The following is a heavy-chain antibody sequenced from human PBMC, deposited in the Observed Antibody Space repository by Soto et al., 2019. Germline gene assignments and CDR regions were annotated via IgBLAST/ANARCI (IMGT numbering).Heavy chain of an antibody. J-gene: IGHJ4*02. CDR1: GFTFSTYA. V-gene: IGHV3-30-3*01. D-gene: IGHD4-4*01. Sequence: QVRLVESGGGAVQPGDSLRLSCDASGFTFSTYALHWVRQAPGKGLEWVAFISYTGANQYYADSVKGRFTVSRDNSKNIASLQMTSLNPEDSAVYYCASDAFLYSRGAYYDHWGQGTLVTVSS. CDR3: ASDAFLYSRGAYYDH. CDR2: ISYTGANQ.